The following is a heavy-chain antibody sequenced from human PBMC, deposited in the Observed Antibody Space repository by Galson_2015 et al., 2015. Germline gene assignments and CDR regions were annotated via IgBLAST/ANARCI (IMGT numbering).Heavy chain of an antibody. J-gene: IGHJ5*02. V-gene: IGHV1-69*13. D-gene: IGHD3-3*01. CDR3: ARDDYDFWSGYYADSSWFDP. CDR2: IIPIFGTA. Sequence: SVKVSCKASGGTFSSYAISWVRQAPGQGLEWMGGIIPIFGTANYAQKFQGRVTITADESTSTAYMELSSLRSEDTAVYYCARDDYDFWSGYYADSSWFDPWGQGTLVTVSS. CDR1: GGTFSSYA.